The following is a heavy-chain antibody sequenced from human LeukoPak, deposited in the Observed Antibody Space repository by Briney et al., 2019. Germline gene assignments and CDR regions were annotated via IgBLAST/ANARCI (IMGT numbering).Heavy chain of an antibody. CDR2: IRYDGSNK. CDR3: AKVCFDFLEWLPDY. D-gene: IGHD3-3*01. Sequence: GGSLRLSCAASGFTFSSYGMHWVRQAPGKGLEWVAFIRYDGSNKYYADSVKGRFTISRDNSKNTLYLQMNSLRAEDTAVYYCAKVCFDFLEWLPDYWGQGTLVTVSS. CDR1: GFTFSSYG. J-gene: IGHJ4*02. V-gene: IGHV3-30*02.